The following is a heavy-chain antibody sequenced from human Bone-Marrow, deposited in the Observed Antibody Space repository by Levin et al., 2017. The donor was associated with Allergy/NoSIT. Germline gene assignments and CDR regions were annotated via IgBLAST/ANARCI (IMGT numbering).Heavy chain of an antibody. V-gene: IGHV3-21*01. CDR2: ISSSSSYI. Sequence: ASVKVSCAASGFTFSSYSMNWVRQAPGKGLEWVSSISSSSSYIYYADSVKGRFTISRDNAKNSLYLQMNSLRAEDTAVYYCASLGQRFDPWGQGTLVTVSS. CDR3: ASLGQRFDP. CDR1: GFTFSSYS. J-gene: IGHJ5*02.